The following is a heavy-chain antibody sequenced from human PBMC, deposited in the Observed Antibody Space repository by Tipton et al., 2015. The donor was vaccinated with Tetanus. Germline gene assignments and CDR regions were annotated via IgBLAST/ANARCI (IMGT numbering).Heavy chain of an antibody. J-gene: IGHJ4*02. Sequence: SLRLSCAASGFTFNSYGMHWVRQAPGKGLEWVAVFWSDGSNKYYADSVKGRFTVSRDTSKNTLYLQMNSLRAEDTAVYYCTRDDDTSSRYSIFNYWGQGTLVTVSS. CDR2: FWSDGSNK. D-gene: IGHD3-22*01. CDR1: GFTFNSYG. CDR3: TRDDDTSSRYSIFNY. V-gene: IGHV3-33*01.